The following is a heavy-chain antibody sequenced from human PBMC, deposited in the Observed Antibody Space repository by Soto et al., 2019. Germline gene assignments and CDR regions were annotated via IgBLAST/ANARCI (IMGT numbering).Heavy chain of an antibody. CDR2: ISHNGRT. CDR1: GGSISSGTYY. J-gene: IGHJ4*02. Sequence: SETLSLTCTVSGGSISSGTYYWTWVRQRPGEGLEWIGFISHNGRTYYNPSLRSRAAISVDTSENQFSLRLSSVTAADTAVYFCARDSDYCTGGSCYGIFDFWGQGTLVTVSS. V-gene: IGHV4-31*03. D-gene: IGHD2-15*01. CDR3: ARDSDYCTGGSCYGIFDF.